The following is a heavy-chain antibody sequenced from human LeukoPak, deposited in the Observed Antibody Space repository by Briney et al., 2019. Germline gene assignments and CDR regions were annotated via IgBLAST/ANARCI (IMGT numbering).Heavy chain of an antibody. J-gene: IGHJ4*02. D-gene: IGHD1-26*01. CDR2: INAGNGNT. CDR1: GYTFTRYT. Sequence: ASVKVPCKASGYTFTRYTIHWVRQAPGQRLEWMGWINAGNGNTEYSQRFQGRVTFTRDTSATTAYMELSSLTSEDTAMYYCARGGGTYHFDYWGQGTLVTVSS. CDR3: ARGGGTYHFDY. V-gene: IGHV1-3*01.